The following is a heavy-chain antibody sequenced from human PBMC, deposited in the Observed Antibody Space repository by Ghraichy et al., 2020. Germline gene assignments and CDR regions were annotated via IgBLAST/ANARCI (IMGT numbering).Heavy chain of an antibody. CDR1: GFTFSSYG. D-gene: IGHD1-26*01. CDR3: AKVGGSYFSYYYGMDV. Sequence: GGSLRLSCAASGFTFSSYGMHWVRQAPGKGLEWVAVISYDGSNKYYADSVKGRFTISRDNSKNTLYLQMNSLRAEDTAVYYCAKVGGSYFSYYYGMDVWGQGTTVTVSS. V-gene: IGHV3-30*18. CDR2: ISYDGSNK. J-gene: IGHJ6*02.